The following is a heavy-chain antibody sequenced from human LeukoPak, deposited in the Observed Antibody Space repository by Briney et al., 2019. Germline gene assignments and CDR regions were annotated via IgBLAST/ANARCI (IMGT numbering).Heavy chain of an antibody. J-gene: IGHJ4*02. CDR2: INHSGST. V-gene: IGHV4-34*01. D-gene: IGHD1-26*01. Sequence: PSETLSLTCAVYGGSFSGYYWSWIRQPPGKGLEWIGEINHSGSTNYNPPLKSRVTISVDTSKNQFSLKLSSVTAADTAVYYCARWEGGSYYDFGYWGQGTLVTVSS. CDR1: GGSFSGYY. CDR3: ARWEGGSYYDFGY.